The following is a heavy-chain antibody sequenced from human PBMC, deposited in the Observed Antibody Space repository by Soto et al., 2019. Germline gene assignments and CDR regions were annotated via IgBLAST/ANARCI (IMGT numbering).Heavy chain of an antibody. CDR3: AKDQGGYYDSSGYYLLAFDI. Sequence: GGSLRLSCAASGFTFSSYAMSWVRQAPGKGLEWVSAISGSGGSTYYADSVKGRFTISRDNSKNTLYLQMNSLRAEDTAVYYCAKDQGGYYDSSGYYLLAFDIWGQGTMVTVSS. CDR1: GFTFSSYA. D-gene: IGHD3-22*01. J-gene: IGHJ3*02. V-gene: IGHV3-23*01. CDR2: ISGSGGST.